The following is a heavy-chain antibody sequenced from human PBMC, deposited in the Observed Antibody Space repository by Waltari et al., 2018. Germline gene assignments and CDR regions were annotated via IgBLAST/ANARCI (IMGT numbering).Heavy chain of an antibody. V-gene: IGHV3-21*01. CDR1: GFTFSSYS. Sequence: EVQLVESGGGLVKPGGSLRLSCAASGFTFSSYSMNWVRQAPGKGLEWVSSISSSSSYIYYADSVKGRFTISRDNAKNSLYLQMNSLRAEDTAVYYCARDLGEVGAEDYWGQGTLVTVSS. D-gene: IGHD1-26*01. J-gene: IGHJ4*02. CDR2: ISSSSSYI. CDR3: ARDLGEVGAEDY.